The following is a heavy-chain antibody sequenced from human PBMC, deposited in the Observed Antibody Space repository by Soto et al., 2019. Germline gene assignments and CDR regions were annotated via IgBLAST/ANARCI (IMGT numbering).Heavy chain of an antibody. V-gene: IGHV3-7*03. CDR3: AREDIRGYTSYYFDY. Sequence: EVQLVESGGGLVQPGGSLRLSCAASGFTFSISSYWMTWVRQAPGKGLEWVANIKEDGSEKYYVDSVKGRFTISRDNAKNSLYLQMNSLRAEDTAVYYCAREDIRGYTSYYFDYWGQGTLVTVSS. CDR1: GFTFSISSYW. D-gene: IGHD5-12*01. CDR2: IKEDGSEK. J-gene: IGHJ4*02.